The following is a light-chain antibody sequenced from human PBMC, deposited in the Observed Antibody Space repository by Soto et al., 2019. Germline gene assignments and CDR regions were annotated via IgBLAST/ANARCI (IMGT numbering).Light chain of an antibody. CDR1: QNISVW. V-gene: IGKV1-5*01. CDR3: QQYDGSSPT. Sequence: DIQMTQSPSTLSASVGDGVTITCRARQNISVWLAWYQQRPGKAPTFLIYDASSLETGVPSRFSGSGSGTEFTRTIRSLQPDDFATYYCQQYDGSSPTFGQGTNLEIK. J-gene: IGKJ2*01. CDR2: DAS.